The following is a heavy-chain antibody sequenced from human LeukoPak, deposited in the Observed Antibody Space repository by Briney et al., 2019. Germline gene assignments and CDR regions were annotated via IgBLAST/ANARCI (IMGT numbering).Heavy chain of an antibody. CDR2: IYYISNT. V-gene: IGHV4-59*01. CDR3: ARTQSQSGSYRYYFGY. J-gene: IGHJ4*02. CDR1: GGSFSGSY. D-gene: IGHD1-26*01. Sequence: PSETLSLTCAVYGGSFSGSYWSWIRQPPGGGLEWIGYIYYISNTNYNPSLKSRVTMSVDPSKNQFSLKLNSVTAADTAVYYCARTQSQSGSYRYYFGYWGQGTLVTVSS.